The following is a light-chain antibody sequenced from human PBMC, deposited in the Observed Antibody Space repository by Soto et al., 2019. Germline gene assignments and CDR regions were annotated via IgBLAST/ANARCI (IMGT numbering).Light chain of an antibody. CDR1: SSDIGGYNS. CDR3: SSSTSSTSTYV. V-gene: IGLV2-14*01. Sequence: QSALTQPASVSGSPGQSITISCTGTSSDIGGYNSVSWFQQHPGKAPKLMIYDVNNRPSGVSNRFSGSKSGNTASLAISGLQEEEEADDYCSSSTSSTSTYVFGTGTKLTVL. CDR2: DVN. J-gene: IGLJ1*01.